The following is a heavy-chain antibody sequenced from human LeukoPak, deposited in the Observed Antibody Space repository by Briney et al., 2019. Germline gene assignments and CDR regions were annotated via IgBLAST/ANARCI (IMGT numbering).Heavy chain of an antibody. V-gene: IGHV3-23*01. Sequence: GGSLRLSCAASGFPFSSYAMSWVRRAPGKGLEWVSGISGSGGSTYYADSVKGRFTISRDNSKNRLYLQMNSLRAEDTAVYYCAKRPRGNYLDPFDYWGQGTLVTVSS. D-gene: IGHD3-10*01. CDR3: AKRPRGNYLDPFDY. CDR2: ISGSGGST. CDR1: GFPFSSYA. J-gene: IGHJ4*02.